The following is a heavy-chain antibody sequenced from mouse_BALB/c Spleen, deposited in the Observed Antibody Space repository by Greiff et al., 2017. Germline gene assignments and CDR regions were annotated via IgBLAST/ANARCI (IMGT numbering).Heavy chain of an antibody. CDR1: GFTFSSFG. CDR2: ISSGSSTI. Sequence: EVQLVESGGGLVQPGGSRKLSCAASGFTFSSFGMHWVRQAPEKGLEWVAYISSGSSTIYYADTVKGRFTISRDNPKNTLFLQMTSLRSEDTAMYYCAILFWFAYWGQGTLVTVSA. V-gene: IGHV5-17*02. CDR3: AILFWFAY. J-gene: IGHJ3*01.